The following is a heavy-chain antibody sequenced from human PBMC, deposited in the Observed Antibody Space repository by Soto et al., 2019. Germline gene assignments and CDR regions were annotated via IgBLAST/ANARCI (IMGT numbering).Heavy chain of an antibody. CDR1: GYSFTSYW. V-gene: IGHV5-51*01. J-gene: IGHJ6*02. D-gene: IGHD6-19*01. Sequence: PGESLKISCKGSGYSFTSYWIGWVRQMPGKGLERMGIIYPGDSDTRYSPSFQGQVTISADKSISTAYLQWSSLKASDTAMYYCARGPIAVAGRYYYGMDVSGQGTTVTVS. CDR2: IYPGDSDT. CDR3: ARGPIAVAGRYYYGMDV.